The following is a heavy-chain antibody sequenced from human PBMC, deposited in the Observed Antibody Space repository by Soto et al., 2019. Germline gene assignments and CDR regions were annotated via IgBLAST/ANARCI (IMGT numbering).Heavy chain of an antibody. CDR1: GFTFSGSA. J-gene: IGHJ4*02. Sequence: EVQLVESGGGLVQPGGSLKLSCAASGFTFSGSAMHWVRQASGKGLEWVGRIRSKANSYATAYAASVKGRFTISRDDSKNTAYLQMISLKTEDTAVYYCTRPILFGEFALDYWGQGTLVPVSS. V-gene: IGHV3-73*01. D-gene: IGHD3-10*01. CDR3: TRPILFGEFALDY. CDR2: IRSKANSYAT.